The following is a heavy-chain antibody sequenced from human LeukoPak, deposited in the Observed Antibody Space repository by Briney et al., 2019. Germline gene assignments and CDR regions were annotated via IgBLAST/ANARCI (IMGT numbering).Heavy chain of an antibody. V-gene: IGHV1-46*01. CDR3: ARDQEGYDY. CDR2: IYPRDGST. J-gene: IGHJ4*02. CDR1: GYTFTNNY. Sequence: ASVKVSCKASGYTFTNNYLHWVRQAPGQGLEWMGMIYPRDGSTSYAQNFQGRVTVTRDTSTTTVHMELRGLRSEDTAVYYCARDQEGYDYWGQGTVVTVSS. D-gene: IGHD5-24*01.